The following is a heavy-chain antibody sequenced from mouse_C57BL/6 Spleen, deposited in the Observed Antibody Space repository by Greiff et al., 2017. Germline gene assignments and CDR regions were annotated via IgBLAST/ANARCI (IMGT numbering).Heavy chain of an antibody. D-gene: IGHD2-1*01. CDR3: AKDGNYVSLGYAMDY. CDR2: LWSGGST. Sequence: VMLVESGPGLVQPSQSLSITCTVSGFSLTSYGVHWVRQPPGKGLEWLGVLWSGGSTDYNAAFISRLSISKDNSKSQVFFKMNSLQADDTAIYYCAKDGNYVSLGYAMDYWGQGTSVTVSS. V-gene: IGHV2-4*01. CDR1: GFSLTSYG. J-gene: IGHJ4*01.